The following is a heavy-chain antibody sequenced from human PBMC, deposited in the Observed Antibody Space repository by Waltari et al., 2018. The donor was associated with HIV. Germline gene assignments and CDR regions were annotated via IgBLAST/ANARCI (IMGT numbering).Heavy chain of an antibody. CDR2: INSDGSST. CDR1: GFTFRSYR. J-gene: IGHJ5*02. CDR3: APGRGWFDP. V-gene: IGHV3-74*01. Sequence: VQVVESGGGLVQPGGSLSLACEACGFTFRSYRMHWVRKAPGKGLVWFSRINSDGSSTGYVDSVKGRFTISRDNAKNTLYLQMNNLRAEDTAVYYCAPGRGWFDPWGQGTLVTVSS.